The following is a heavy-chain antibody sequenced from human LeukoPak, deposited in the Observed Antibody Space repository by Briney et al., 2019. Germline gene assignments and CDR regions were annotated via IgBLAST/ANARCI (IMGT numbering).Heavy chain of an antibody. CDR2: ISAYNGNT. CDR3: ARDRGLLWFGELLHPDYFDY. CDR1: GYTFTSYG. D-gene: IGHD3-10*01. Sequence: ASVKVSCKASGYTFTSYGISWVRQAPGQGLEWMGWISAYNGNTNYAQKLQGRVTMTTDTSTSTAYMELRSLRSDDTAVYYCARDRGLLWFGELLHPDYFDYWGQGTLVTVSS. J-gene: IGHJ4*02. V-gene: IGHV1-18*01.